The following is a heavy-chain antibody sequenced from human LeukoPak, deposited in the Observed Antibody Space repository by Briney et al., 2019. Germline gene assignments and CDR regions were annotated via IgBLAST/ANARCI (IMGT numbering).Heavy chain of an antibody. CDR1: GGSLSSSIYY. V-gene: IGHV4-39*01. D-gene: IGHD4-17*01. CDR3: ARHGDEYDDYRAFVVWFDP. Sequence: PSETLSLTCTVSGGSLSSSIYYWGWIRQPPGKGLEWIGSIYSSGTTYYNPSLKSRVTTFVDTSKNQFSLRLTSVTAVDTAVYFCARHGDEYDDYRAFVVWFDPWGQGTLVTVSS. J-gene: IGHJ5*02. CDR2: IYSSGTT.